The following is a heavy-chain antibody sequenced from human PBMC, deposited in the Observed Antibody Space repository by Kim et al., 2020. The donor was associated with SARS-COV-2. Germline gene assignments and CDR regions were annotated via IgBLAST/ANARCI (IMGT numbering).Heavy chain of an antibody. D-gene: IGHD3-3*01. CDR3: ARDRAICCYYGMDV. J-gene: IGHJ6*02. Sequence: YADPVKGRFTSARDNAMNTVYLHMNSLRAEDTAVYYGARDRAICCYYGMDVWGQGTTVTVSS. V-gene: IGHV3-23*01.